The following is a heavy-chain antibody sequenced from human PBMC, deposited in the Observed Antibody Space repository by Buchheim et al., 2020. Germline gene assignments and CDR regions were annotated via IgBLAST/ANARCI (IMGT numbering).Heavy chain of an antibody. CDR2: IYYSGST. CDR1: GGSISSGDYH. J-gene: IGHJ6*02. V-gene: IGHV4-30-4*01. Sequence: QVQLQESGPGLVKPSQTLPLTCTVSGGSISSGDYHWSWIRQPPGKGLEWIGYIYYSGSTYSNPSLTSRVTISVDTSKNQFSLKLSSVTAADTAVYYCARESDTTMRYYGMDVWGQGTT. D-gene: IGHD5-18*01. CDR3: ARESDTTMRYYGMDV.